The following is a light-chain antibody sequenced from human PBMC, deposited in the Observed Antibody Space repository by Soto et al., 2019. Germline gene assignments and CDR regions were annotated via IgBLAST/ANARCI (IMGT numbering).Light chain of an antibody. V-gene: IGLV2-18*01. Sequence: QSALTQPPSVSGSPGQSVTISCTGTSSDLGRYNRVSWYQQPPGTAPKLLIYEVRNRPSGVPDRYSGYKSANTASLTISGLQAEDEADYYCSLYTSSSTLVFGPGTKVTV. CDR2: EVR. CDR3: SLYTSSSTLV. CDR1: SSDLGRYNR. J-gene: IGLJ1*01.